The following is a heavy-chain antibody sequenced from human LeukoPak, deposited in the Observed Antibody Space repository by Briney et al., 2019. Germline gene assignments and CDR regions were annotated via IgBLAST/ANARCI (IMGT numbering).Heavy chain of an antibody. J-gene: IGHJ4*02. CDR1: GFTFRSYA. CDR3: AKDREWSSIVVGEIDF. V-gene: IGHV3-23*01. Sequence: PGGSLRLSCAASGFTFRSYAMSWVRQAPGKGLEWDSAISGSGGNTYYADSVKGRFTISRDNSKNTLYLQMNSLRAEDTAVYYCAKDREWSSIVVGEIDFWGQGTLVTVSS. D-gene: IGHD3-22*01. CDR2: ISGSGGNT.